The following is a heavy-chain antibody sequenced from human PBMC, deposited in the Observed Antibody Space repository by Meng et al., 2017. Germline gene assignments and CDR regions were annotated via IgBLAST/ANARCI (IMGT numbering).Heavy chain of an antibody. CDR2: ISYDGSNK. J-gene: IGHJ5*02. V-gene: IGHV3-30*01. CDR1: GFTFSSYA. CDR3: ARDRVTGTTGYRWFDP. D-gene: IGHD1-7*01. Sequence: GGSLRLSCAASGFTFSSYAMHWDRQAPGKGLEWVAVISYDGSNKYYADSVKGRFTISRDNSKNTLYLQMNSLRAEDTAVYYCARDRVTGTTGYRWFDPWGQGTLVTVSS.